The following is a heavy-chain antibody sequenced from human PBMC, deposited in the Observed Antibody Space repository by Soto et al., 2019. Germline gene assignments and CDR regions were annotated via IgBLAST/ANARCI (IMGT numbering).Heavy chain of an antibody. CDR2: ISGSGGST. J-gene: IGHJ4*02. CDR1: GFTFSSYA. D-gene: IGHD3-3*01. V-gene: IGHV3-23*01. Sequence: PGGSLRLSCAASGFTFSSYAMSWVRQAPGKGLEWVSAISGSGGSTYYADSVKGRFTISRDNSKNTLYLQMNSLRAEDTAVYYCADVWRGYYTEGYYWGQGTLVTVSS. CDR3: ADVWRGYYTEGYY.